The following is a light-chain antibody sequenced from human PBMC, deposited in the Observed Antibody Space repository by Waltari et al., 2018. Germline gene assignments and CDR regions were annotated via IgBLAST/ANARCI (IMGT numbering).Light chain of an antibody. CDR1: QSVSYY. CDR2: DTS. V-gene: IGKV3-11*01. CDR3: QQRRNWPLT. Sequence: EIVLTQSPATLSLSPGERATLSCRASQSVSYYLAWYQQRPGQAPRLLIYDTSHRATGIPDRFSGSGSETDVTLTISSLEPEDFAVYYCQQRRNWPLTFGGGTKVESK. J-gene: IGKJ4*01.